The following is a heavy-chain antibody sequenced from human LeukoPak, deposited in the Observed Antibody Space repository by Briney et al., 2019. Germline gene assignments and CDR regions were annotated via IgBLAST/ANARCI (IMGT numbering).Heavy chain of an antibody. CDR3: XXXXXRGPHWFDA. V-gene: IGHV3-23*01. Sequence: SGGSLRLSCAASGFTFSNYPMSWVRQAPGKGLMWVSSISGHGGTTHYADSVKGRFTISRDNSKNTLYLQRNSLRAEETAVYYVXXXXXRGPHWFDAWGQGSLVTVSS. CDR1: GFTFSNYP. CDR2: ISGHGGTT. J-gene: IGHJ5*02.